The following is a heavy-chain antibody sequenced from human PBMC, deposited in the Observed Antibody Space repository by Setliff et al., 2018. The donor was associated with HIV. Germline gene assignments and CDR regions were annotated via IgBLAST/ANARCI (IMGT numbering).Heavy chain of an antibody. CDR2: IYHGGSV. J-gene: IGHJ3*01. CDR1: GYSISTSSW. D-gene: IGHD3-10*01. CDR3: ARGIRMLLDSNRGVYTHDAFDL. V-gene: IGHV4-38-2*02. Sequence: TLSLTCTVSGYSISTSSWWGWVRQSPGRGLQWIGSIYHGGSVYYNPSLQSRVTISLDRSKNQFSLNMISVTAADSAIYFCARGIRMLLDSNRGVYTHDAFDLWGQGTTVTVSS.